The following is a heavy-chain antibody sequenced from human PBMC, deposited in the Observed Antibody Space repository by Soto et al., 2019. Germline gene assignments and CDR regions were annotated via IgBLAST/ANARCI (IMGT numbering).Heavy chain of an antibody. CDR3: ASSVLVTSTMNYFDL. D-gene: IGHD2-8*02. CDR1: GYNFRHYY. CDR2: IYPGDSDV. V-gene: IGHV5-51*01. Sequence: RGESLKISCQASGYNFRHYYIAWVRQKPGRGLEWVGLIYPGDSDVRYSPSVQGQVTISVDRSTDTAYLQWSSLKASDTAIYFCASSVLVTSTMNYFDLWGQGTLVTVSS. J-gene: IGHJ4*02.